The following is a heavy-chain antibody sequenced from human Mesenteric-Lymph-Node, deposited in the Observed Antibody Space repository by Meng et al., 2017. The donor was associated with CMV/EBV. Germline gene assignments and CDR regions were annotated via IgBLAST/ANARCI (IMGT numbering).Heavy chain of an antibody. V-gene: IGHV4-39*01. D-gene: IGHD3-3*01. CDR3: ARHRTSYYDFWIGLYYFDY. CDR1: GGSTSSSSYY. CDR2: IYYSGST. J-gene: IGHJ4*02. Sequence: SETLSPTCTVSGGSTSSSSYYWGWIRQPPGKGLEWTGSIYYSGSTYYNPSLKSRVTISVDTSKNQFSLKLSSVTAADTAVYYCARHRTSYYDFWIGLYYFDYWGQGTLVTVSS.